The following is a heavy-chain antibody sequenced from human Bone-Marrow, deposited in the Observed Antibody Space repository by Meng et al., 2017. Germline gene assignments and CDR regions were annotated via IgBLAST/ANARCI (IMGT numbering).Heavy chain of an antibody. CDR1: GFTFRSYW. V-gene: IGHV3-7*01. CDR3: ARDTPTPYSSSWYYYYGMDV. D-gene: IGHD6-13*01. J-gene: IGHJ6*02. Sequence: GESLKIPCAASGFTFRSYWMSWVRQAPGKGLEWVANIKQDGSEKYYVDSVKCRFTISRDNAKNSLYLQMNSLRAEDTAVYYCARDTPTPYSSSWYYYYGMDVWGQGTTVTVSS. CDR2: IKQDGSEK.